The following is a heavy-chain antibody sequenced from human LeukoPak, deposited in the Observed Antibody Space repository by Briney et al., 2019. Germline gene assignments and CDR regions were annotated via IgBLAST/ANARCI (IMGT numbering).Heavy chain of an antibody. Sequence: SETLSLTCTASGGSISSYYWSWIRQPPGKGLEWIGYIYYSGSTNYNPSLKSRVTISVDTSKNQFSLKLSSVTAADTAVYYCAREHSSGRIIDYWGQGTLVTVSS. V-gene: IGHV4-59*01. J-gene: IGHJ4*02. CDR2: IYYSGST. D-gene: IGHD6-19*01. CDR3: AREHSSGRIIDY. CDR1: GGSISSYY.